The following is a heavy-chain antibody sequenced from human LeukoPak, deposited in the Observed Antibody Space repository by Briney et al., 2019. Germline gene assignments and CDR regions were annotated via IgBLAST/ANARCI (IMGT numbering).Heavy chain of an antibody. Sequence: GGSLRLSCAASGFTFGSYATSWVRQAPGQGLGWVSAISNSGGSTFYADSVKGRFTISKDNSKNTLYLQMNSLRAEDTAVYYCAKNAGYGGKRAYFDYWGQGTLVTVSS. CDR3: AKNAGYGGKRAYFDY. D-gene: IGHD4-23*01. J-gene: IGHJ4*02. V-gene: IGHV3-23*01. CDR1: GFTFGSYA. CDR2: ISNSGGST.